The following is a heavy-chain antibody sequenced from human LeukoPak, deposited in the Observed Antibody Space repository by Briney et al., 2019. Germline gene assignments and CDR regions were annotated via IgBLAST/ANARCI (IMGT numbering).Heavy chain of an antibody. CDR2: ISGSGSGGST. V-gene: IGHV3-23*01. Sequence: GGSLRLSCAASGFTFSSSAMSWVRQAPGKGLEWVSNISGSGSGGSTYYADSVKGRFTISRDNSKNTLYLQMNSLRAEDTAVYYCAKEGVGPTVYDYVWGSYRYPSPYYFDYWGQGTLVTVSS. D-gene: IGHD3-16*02. CDR1: GFTFSSSA. J-gene: IGHJ4*02. CDR3: AKEGVGPTVYDYVWGSYRYPSPYYFDY.